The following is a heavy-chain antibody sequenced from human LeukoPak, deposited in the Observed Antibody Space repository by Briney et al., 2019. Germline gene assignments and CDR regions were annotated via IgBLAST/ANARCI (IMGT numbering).Heavy chain of an antibody. CDR3: AREHHDILSRVGFDH. V-gene: IGHV3-74*03. D-gene: IGHD3-9*01. Sequence: PGGSLRLSCAASGFTFGTYWMHWIRQAPGKGLVWVSRINTDGSSRMYADSVKGRVTISRDNTKNTLYLQMNSLSAEDTAVYYCAREHHDILSRVGFDHWGQGTLVSVSS. CDR2: INTDGSSR. CDR1: GFTFGTYW. J-gene: IGHJ4*02.